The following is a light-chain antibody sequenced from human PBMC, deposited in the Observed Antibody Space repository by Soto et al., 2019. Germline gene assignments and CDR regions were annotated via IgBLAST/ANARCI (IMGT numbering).Light chain of an antibody. CDR2: GAS. CDR1: QSVSSSY. CDR3: NQYGSSPYT. J-gene: IGKJ2*01. V-gene: IGKV3-20*01. Sequence: EIVLTQSPGTLSLSPGERATLSCRASQSVSSSYLAWYQQKPGQAPRLLIYGASSRATGIPDRFSGSGSGTDFTLTISRLEPEDCAVYYCNQYGSSPYTFGQGTKLESK.